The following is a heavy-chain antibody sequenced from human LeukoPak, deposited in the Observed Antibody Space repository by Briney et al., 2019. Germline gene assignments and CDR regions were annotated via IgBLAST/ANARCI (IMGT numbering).Heavy chain of an antibody. D-gene: IGHD4-17*01. CDR3: ARVQSYGDYRY. CDR2: IKQDGSEK. V-gene: IGHV3-7*01. CDR1: GFTFSSYW. J-gene: IGHJ4*02. Sequence: PGGSLRLSCAASGFTFSSYWMSWVRQAPGKGLQWAANIKQDGSEKYYVDSVKGRFTISRDNAKNSLYLQMNSLRAEDTAVYYCARVQSYGDYRYWGQGTLVTVSS.